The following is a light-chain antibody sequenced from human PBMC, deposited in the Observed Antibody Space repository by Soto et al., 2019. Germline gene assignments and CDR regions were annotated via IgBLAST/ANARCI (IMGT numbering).Light chain of an antibody. CDR3: ATWDDSLNGVI. V-gene: IGLV1-44*01. J-gene: IGLJ2*01. CDR1: RSNIGSNT. Sequence: QSVLTQPPSASGTPGQTVTIFCSGTRSNIGSNTVNWYQQFPGTAPKLLIYTLNQRPSGVPDRFSGSKSGTSASLAISRLRSEDEAEYYCATWDDSLNGVIFGGGTKLTVL. CDR2: TLN.